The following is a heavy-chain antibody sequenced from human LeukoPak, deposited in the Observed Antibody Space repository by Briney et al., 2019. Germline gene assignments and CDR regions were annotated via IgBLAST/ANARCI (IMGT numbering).Heavy chain of an antibody. J-gene: IGHJ3*02. CDR1: GGTFSSHA. CDR3: ARARSPIVVVPAASAFDI. D-gene: IGHD2-2*01. V-gene: IGHV1-69*04. CDR2: IIPILGIA. Sequence: SVKVSCKASGGTFSSHAISWVRQAPGQGLEWMGRIIPILGIANYAQKFQGRVTITADKSTSTAYMELSSLRSEDTAVYYCARARSPIVVVPAASAFDIWGQGTMVTVSS.